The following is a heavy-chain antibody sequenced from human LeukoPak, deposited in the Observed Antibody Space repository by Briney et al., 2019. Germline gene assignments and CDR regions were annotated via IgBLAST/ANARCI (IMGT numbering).Heavy chain of an antibody. CDR2: ISGDGVSP. CDR1: GFTFNNYA. J-gene: IGHJ4*02. V-gene: IGHV3-23*01. D-gene: IGHD3-3*01. Sequence: PGGSLRLSCAASGFTFNNYALTWVRQTPGKGLECVSAISGDGVSPYYADSVRGRFTISRDNSKNTLYLQMNSLRAEDTAVYYCAKFGPITIFGVVTKALYYFDYWGQGTLVTVSS. CDR3: AKFGPITIFGVVTKALYYFDY.